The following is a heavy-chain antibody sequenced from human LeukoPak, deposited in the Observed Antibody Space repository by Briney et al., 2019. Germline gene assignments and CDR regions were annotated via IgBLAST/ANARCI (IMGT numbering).Heavy chain of an antibody. V-gene: IGHV3-21*01. D-gene: IGHD3-10*01. Sequence: GGSLRLSCAASGFTFSSYSMNWVRQTPGKGLEWVSSISSSSSYIYYADSVKGRFTISRDNAKNSLYLQMNSLRAEDTAVYYCARGLWFGEFFDAFDIWGQGTMVTVSS. CDR1: GFTFSSYS. J-gene: IGHJ3*02. CDR2: ISSSSSYI. CDR3: ARGLWFGEFFDAFDI.